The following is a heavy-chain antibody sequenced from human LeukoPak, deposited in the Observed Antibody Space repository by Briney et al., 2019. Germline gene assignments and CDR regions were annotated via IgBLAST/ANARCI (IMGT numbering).Heavy chain of an antibody. V-gene: IGHV3-11*03. CDR2: ITSSSSYT. D-gene: IGHD2-15*01. J-gene: IGHJ4*02. Sequence: GGSLRLSCGASGFTFSDYFMTWIRQAPGKGLEWVSYITSSSSYTNYADSVKGRFTISRDNAKNSLFLQMNSLRAGDTAVYYCASFSVGWGQGTLVTVSS. CDR3: ASFSVG. CDR1: GFTFSDYF.